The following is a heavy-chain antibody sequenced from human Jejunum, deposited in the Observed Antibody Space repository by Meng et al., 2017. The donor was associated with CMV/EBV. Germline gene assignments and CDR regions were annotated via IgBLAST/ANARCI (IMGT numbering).Heavy chain of an antibody. CDR2: IIPIIGRP. J-gene: IGHJ5*01. V-gene: IGHV1-69*04. D-gene: IGHD3-16*01. CDR3: ASDITGNSYAYDS. CDR1: GGTLRSYV. Sequence: SGGTLRSYVISWVRQAPGQGLEWMGRIIPIIGRPHHAQRFQDRVSITADKATSTVYMELRTLTSEDTAVYFCASDITGNSYAYDSWGQGTLVTVSS.